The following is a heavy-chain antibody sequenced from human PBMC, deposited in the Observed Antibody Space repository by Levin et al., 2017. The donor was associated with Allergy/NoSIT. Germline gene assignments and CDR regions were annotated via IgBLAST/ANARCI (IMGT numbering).Heavy chain of an antibody. CDR2: ISYDGSNK. V-gene: IGHV3-30-3*01. J-gene: IGHJ2*01. CDR3: AREGIAVAGAHWYFDL. CDR1: GVTFSSYA. D-gene: IGHD6-19*01. Sequence: PGGSLRLSCAASGVTFSSYAMHWVRQAPGKGLEWVAVISYDGSNKYYADSVKGRFTISRDNSKNTLFLQMNSLRAEDTAVYYCAREGIAVAGAHWYFDLWGRGTLVTVSS.